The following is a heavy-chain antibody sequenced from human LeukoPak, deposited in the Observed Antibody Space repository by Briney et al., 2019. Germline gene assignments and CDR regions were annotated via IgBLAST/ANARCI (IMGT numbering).Heavy chain of an antibody. CDR2: FGPEDSET. V-gene: IGHV1-24*01. Sequence: GASRKLSCKPSGYTLTQLSMHWGPRSRRKRLEGRRGFGPEDSETIYAKTFQGRVTLTEDTSTDTVYMELSSLRSEDTAVYYCVTALEGYYGDYVMRNWGQGTLVTVSS. J-gene: IGHJ4*02. CDR3: VTALEGYYGDYVMRN. CDR1: GYTLTQLS. D-gene: IGHD4-17*01.